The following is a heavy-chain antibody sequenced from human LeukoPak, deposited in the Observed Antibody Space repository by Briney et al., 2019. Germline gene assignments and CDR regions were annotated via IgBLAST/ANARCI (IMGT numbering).Heavy chain of an antibody. CDR1: GGSISSSSYY. CDR2: IYYSGST. CDR3: ARHCITMIVVATPYYFDY. V-gene: IGHV4-39*01. J-gene: IGHJ4*02. Sequence: PSETLSLTCTVSGGSISSSSYYWGWIRQPPGRGREWIGSIYYSGSTYYNPSLKSRVTISVDTSKNQFSLKLSSVTAADTAVYYCARHCITMIVVATPYYFDYWGQGTLVTVSS. D-gene: IGHD3-22*01.